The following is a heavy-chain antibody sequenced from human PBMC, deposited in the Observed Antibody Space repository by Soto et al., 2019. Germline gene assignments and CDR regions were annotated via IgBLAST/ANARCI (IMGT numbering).Heavy chain of an antibody. J-gene: IGHJ3*02. V-gene: IGHV1-2*02. CDR2: INPATGAA. Sequence: QLHLVQSGAVVKKPGASVTVSCSASGYPVTAYYMHWVRQAPGRGLEWMGGINPATGAAKYTQTSQGRVNMTRDPSTSTVFMDLGGLTSEDTAVFYCARGGGVGVAGSAAFDMWGQGTLVTVSS. D-gene: IGHD3-3*01. CDR3: ARGGGVGVAGSAAFDM. CDR1: GYPVTAYY.